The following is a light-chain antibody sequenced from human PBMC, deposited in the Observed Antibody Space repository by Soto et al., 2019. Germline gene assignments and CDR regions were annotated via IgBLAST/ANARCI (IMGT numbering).Light chain of an antibody. CDR3: QQNYNGVPST. Sequence: DIQLTQSPSSLSASVGDRVAITCRASQTISNYLNWNQQKPGKAPTLLIYPASHFQSGVPSTFGGSGPWTDFTLAICGLQPEDFATYYYQQNYNGVPSTFGQRTKLDI. J-gene: IGKJ2*01. CDR1: QTISNY. V-gene: IGKV1-39*01. CDR2: PAS.